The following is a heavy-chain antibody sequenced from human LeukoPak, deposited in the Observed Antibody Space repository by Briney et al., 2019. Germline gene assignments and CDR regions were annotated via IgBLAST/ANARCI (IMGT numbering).Heavy chain of an antibody. CDR2: IYHSGSP. Sequence: SETLSLTCAVSGYSISSASYWGWIRQPPGKGLEWIGNIYHSGSPYYNPSLKSRVTISVDTSKNQFSLKLSSVTAADTAVYYCARDVPHYDILTGYYSGGAFGIWGQGTMVTVSS. CDR3: ARDVPHYDILTGYYSGGAFGI. D-gene: IGHD3-9*01. V-gene: IGHV4-38-2*02. J-gene: IGHJ3*02. CDR1: GYSISSASY.